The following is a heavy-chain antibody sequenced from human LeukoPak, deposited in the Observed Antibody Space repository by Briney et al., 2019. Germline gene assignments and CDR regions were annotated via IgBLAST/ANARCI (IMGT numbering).Heavy chain of an antibody. D-gene: IGHD2-15*01. CDR3: ARGLTDCSGGSCYTLEYFQH. CDR2: IYYSGST. J-gene: IGHJ1*01. CDR1: GYSISSGYY. V-gene: IGHV4-30-4*01. Sequence: PSETLSLTCTVSGYSISSGYYWSWIRQPPGKGLEWIGYIYYSGSTYYNPSLKSRITISVDTSKNQFSLKLSSVTAADTAVYYCARGLTDCSGGSCYTLEYFQHWGQGTLVTVSS.